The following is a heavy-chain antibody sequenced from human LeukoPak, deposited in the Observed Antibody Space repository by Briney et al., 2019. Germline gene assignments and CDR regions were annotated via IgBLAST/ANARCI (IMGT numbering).Heavy chain of an antibody. J-gene: IGHJ5*02. V-gene: IGHV1-18*01. Sequence: ASVKVSCKASGYTFTSYGISWVRQAPGQGLEWMGWISAYNGHTNYAQKFQGRVTMTTDTSTSTASMELRSLRSDDTAVYYCARLIPQKWELPGKWFDPWGQGTLVTVSS. D-gene: IGHD1-26*01. CDR3: ARLIPQKWELPGKWFDP. CDR1: GYTFTSYG. CDR2: ISAYNGHT.